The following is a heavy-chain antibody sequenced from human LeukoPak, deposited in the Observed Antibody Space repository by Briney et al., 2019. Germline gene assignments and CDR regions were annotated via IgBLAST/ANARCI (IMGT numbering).Heavy chain of an antibody. Sequence: ASVKVSCKASGYTFTSYYMHWVRQAPGQGLEWVGIINPSGDPTTYAQKFQGRVTMTSDMSTSTVYMELSSLRAEDTAVYYCAKDLGYCSSTSCHPLRYFDYWGQGTLVTVSS. CDR1: GYTFTSYY. V-gene: IGHV1-46*01. J-gene: IGHJ4*02. CDR3: AKDLGYCSSTSCHPLRYFDY. CDR2: INPSGDPT. D-gene: IGHD2-2*01.